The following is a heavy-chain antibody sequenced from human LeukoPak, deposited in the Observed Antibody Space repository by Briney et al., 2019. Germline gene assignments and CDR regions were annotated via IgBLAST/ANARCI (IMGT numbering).Heavy chain of an antibody. CDR3: ARGMSIGQFRY. CDR1: GFTFSTYS. D-gene: IGHD5/OR15-5a*01. CDR2: ITSSSRYI. J-gene: IGHJ4*02. Sequence: GGSLRLSCAASGFTFSTYSMNWVRQAPGKGLEWVSSITSSSRYIYYADSVKGRFTISRDNAKNSLYLQMNSLRAEDTAVYYCARGMSIGQFRYWGQGTLVTVSS. V-gene: IGHV3-21*01.